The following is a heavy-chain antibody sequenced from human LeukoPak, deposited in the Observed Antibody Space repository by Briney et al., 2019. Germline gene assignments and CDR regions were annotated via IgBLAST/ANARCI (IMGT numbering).Heavy chain of an antibody. D-gene: IGHD4/OR15-4a*01. CDR3: ARGRTMVAFDY. Sequence: PSETLSLTCAVYGGSFSGYYWSWIRQAPGKGLEWIGEINHSGSTNYNPSLESRVTISVDTSKNQFSLKLSSVTAADTAVYYCARGRTMVAFDYWGQGTLVTVSS. CDR1: GGSFSGYY. J-gene: IGHJ4*02. CDR2: INHSGST. V-gene: IGHV4-34*01.